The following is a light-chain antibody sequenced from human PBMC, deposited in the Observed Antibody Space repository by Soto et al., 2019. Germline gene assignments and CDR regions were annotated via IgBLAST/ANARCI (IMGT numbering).Light chain of an antibody. V-gene: IGLV3-21*02. CDR2: DVS. J-gene: IGLJ2*01. CDR1: NIGGKS. Sequence: SYELTQPPSVSVAPGQTARITCGGNNIGGKSVHWYQQKPGQAPVLVVNDVSDRPSGIPERFSGSKSGNTATLTISRVEAVDEADYYCQVWDSSSDHVVFGGGTKLTVL. CDR3: QVWDSSSDHVV.